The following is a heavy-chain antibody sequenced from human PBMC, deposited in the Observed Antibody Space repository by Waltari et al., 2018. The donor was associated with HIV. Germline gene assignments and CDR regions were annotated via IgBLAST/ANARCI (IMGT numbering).Heavy chain of an antibody. CDR1: GGTFSSYA. V-gene: IGHV1-69*01. Sequence: QVQLVQSGAEVKKPGSSVKVSCKASGGTFSSYAISWVRQAPGQGLEWMGGIIPIFGTANYAQKFQGRVTITADESTSTAYMELSSLRSEDTAVYYCASGPSYYYGSGADYFDYWGQGTLVTVSS. D-gene: IGHD3-10*01. CDR2: IIPIFGTA. J-gene: IGHJ4*02. CDR3: ASGPSYYYGSGADYFDY.